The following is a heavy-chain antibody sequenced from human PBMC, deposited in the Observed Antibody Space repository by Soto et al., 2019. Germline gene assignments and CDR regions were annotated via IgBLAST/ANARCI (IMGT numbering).Heavy chain of an antibody. Sequence: QITLRESGPTLVKPTQTLTLACSFSGFSLNNVGVAVGWFRRPPGKALEWLALIYGNDDKYYSPSLKTRLAITQYTSKNQVVLTSTNMDPVETATYYCKHRRNTCRVGTCHVWFDPWGQGTLVNVSS. J-gene: IGHJ5*02. D-gene: IGHD6-13*01. CDR3: KHRRNTCRVGTCHVWFDP. V-gene: IGHV2-5*01. CDR1: GFSLNNVGVA. CDR2: IYGNDDK.